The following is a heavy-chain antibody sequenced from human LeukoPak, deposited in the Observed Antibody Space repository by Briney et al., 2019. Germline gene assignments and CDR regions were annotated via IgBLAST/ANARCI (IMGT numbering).Heavy chain of an antibody. Sequence: SETLSLTCTVSGGSISSSSYYWGWIRQPPGKGLEWIGSIYYSGSTYYNPSLKSRVTISVDTSKSQFSLKLSSVTAADTAVYYCARDLKYSSSWDVWGQGTTVTVSS. CDR1: GGSISSSSYY. CDR3: ARDLKYSSSWDV. J-gene: IGHJ6*02. D-gene: IGHD6-13*01. CDR2: IYYSGST. V-gene: IGHV4-39*07.